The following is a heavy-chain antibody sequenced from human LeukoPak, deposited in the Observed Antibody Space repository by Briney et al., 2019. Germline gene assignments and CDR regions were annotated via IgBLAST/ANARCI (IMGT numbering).Heavy chain of an antibody. V-gene: IGHV1-2*06. CDR3: ARAYSGSCDY. D-gene: IGHD1-26*01. CDR1: GYTFTGYY. Sequence: GASVKVSCKASGYTFTGYYMHWVRQAPGQGLEWMGRINPNNGGTNYAQKFQGRVTMTRDTSISTAYMELSRLTSDDRAVYYCARAYSGSCDYWGQGTLVTVSS. J-gene: IGHJ4*02. CDR2: INPNNGGT.